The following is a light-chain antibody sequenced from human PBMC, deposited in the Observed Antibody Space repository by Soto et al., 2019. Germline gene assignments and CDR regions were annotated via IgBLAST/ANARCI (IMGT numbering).Light chain of an antibody. V-gene: IGLV1-44*01. CDR1: NSNIGSNT. J-gene: IGLJ2*01. Sequence: QSVLTQPPSASGTPGQRVTISCSGSNSNIGSNTVSWYQQLPGTAPQSLIYSDNQRPSGVPDRVSGSRSGTSASLAISWRQSEEEAEYYCAAWDDSLRGRVFGGGTKLTVL. CDR2: SDN. CDR3: AAWDDSLRGRV.